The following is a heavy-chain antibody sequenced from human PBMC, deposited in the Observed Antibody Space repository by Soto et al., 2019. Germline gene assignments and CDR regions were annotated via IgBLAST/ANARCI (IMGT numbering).Heavy chain of an antibody. CDR1: GSTFTTYA. Sequence: SVKVSCKASGSTFTTYAISWARQAPGQGLEWMGGIIPIFGTANYAQKFQGRVTITADESTSTAYMELSSLRSEDTAVYYCARDRRGYVGSGSYYTFDYWGQGTQVTVS. D-gene: IGHD3-10*01. J-gene: IGHJ4*02. CDR2: IIPIFGTA. V-gene: IGHV1-69*13. CDR3: ARDRRGYVGSGSYYTFDY.